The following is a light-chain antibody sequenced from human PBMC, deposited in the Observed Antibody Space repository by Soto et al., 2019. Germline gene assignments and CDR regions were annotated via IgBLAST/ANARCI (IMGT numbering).Light chain of an antibody. CDR2: RTF. J-gene: IGKJ4*01. CDR1: QSISSSY. Sequence: EIVLTQSPGTLSLSPRERATHSCRASQSISSSYLAWYQQKPGQPPRLLLYRTFSRATGIPDRFSGRGSGTDFTLTINRLDPEDFAVHFCQQFSSSPLTFGGGTKVEI. CDR3: QQFSSSPLT. V-gene: IGKV3-20*01.